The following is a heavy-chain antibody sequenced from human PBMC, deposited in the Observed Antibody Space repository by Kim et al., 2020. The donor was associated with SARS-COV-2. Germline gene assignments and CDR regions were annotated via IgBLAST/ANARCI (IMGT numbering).Heavy chain of an antibody. CDR1: GGSFSAYS. D-gene: IGHD3-3*01. CDR2: VNHSGIT. J-gene: IGHJ6*02. Sequence: SETLSLTCAVYGGSFSAYSWIWIRRAPGKGLERIGEVNHSGITKYHPSLKRRVTISVDTAKNKFSLTLPSVTAAATAVFYCARGRAGVVPSPILGLGPYYYYYAMDVWGQGTTVTVS. V-gene: IGHV4-34*01. CDR3: ARGRAGVVPSPILGLGPYYYYYAMDV.